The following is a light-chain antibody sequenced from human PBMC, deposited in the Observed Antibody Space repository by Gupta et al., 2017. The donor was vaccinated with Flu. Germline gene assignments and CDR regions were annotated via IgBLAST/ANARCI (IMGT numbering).Light chain of an antibody. CDR2: WAS. CDR1: QSVCYGSTNKNY. V-gene: IGKV4-1*01. J-gene: IGKJ2*01. Sequence: DIVLIQSPASLALSLCERATFNCKSSQSVCYGSTNKNYLAWYQKKPGQPPQLLIYWASTRASGVPERFSGSGSGRDFTLAISSLQAEDVAVYYCQQDYTTPPTFGQGTKLEVK. CDR3: QQDYTTPPT.